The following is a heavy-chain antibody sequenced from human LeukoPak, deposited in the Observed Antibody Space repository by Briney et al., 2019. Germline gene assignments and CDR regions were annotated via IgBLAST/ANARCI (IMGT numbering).Heavy chain of an antibody. CDR1: GGSFSGYY. J-gene: IGHJ6*03. D-gene: IGHD2-15*01. CDR2: INHSGST. Sequence: PSETLSLTCAVYGGSFSGYYWSWIRQPPGKGLEWIGEINHSGSTNYNPSLKSRVTMSVDTSKNQFSLKLSSVTAADTAVYYCARSAGNCSSGNCFPTFGYYYYMDVWGKGTTVTISS. CDR3: ARSAGNCSSGNCFPTFGYYYYMDV. V-gene: IGHV4-34*01.